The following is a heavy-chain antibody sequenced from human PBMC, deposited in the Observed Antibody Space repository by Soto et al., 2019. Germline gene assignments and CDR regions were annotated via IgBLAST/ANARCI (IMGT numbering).Heavy chain of an antibody. CDR1: GYTFTEVY. Sequence: ASVKVSCKSSGYTFTEVYIHWVRQVPGQGLEWVGWINPKNGGINYAQKFQGRVTMTRDTSVNTSHMALNRLNFDDSAIYYCFRGGSVLYLDLWGRCTQVTVS. V-gene: IGHV1-2*02. CDR2: INPKNGGI. D-gene: IGHD1-20*01. J-gene: IGHJ1*01. CDR3: FRGGSVLYLDL.